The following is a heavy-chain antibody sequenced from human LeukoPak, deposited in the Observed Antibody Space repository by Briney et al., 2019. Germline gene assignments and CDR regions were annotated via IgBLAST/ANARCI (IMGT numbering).Heavy chain of an antibody. V-gene: IGHV4-34*01. Sequence: SETLSLTCAVYGGSFSGYYWSWIRQPPGKGLDWIGETNHSGSTNYNPSLKSRVTISVDTSKNQFSLKLSSVTAADTAVYYCAREYYYDSSGYWTDAFDIWGQGTMVTVSS. J-gene: IGHJ3*02. CDR1: GGSFSGYY. D-gene: IGHD3-22*01. CDR3: AREYYYDSSGYWTDAFDI. CDR2: TNHSGST.